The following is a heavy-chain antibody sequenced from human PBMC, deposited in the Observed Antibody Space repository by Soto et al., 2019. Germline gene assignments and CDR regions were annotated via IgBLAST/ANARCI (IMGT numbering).Heavy chain of an antibody. CDR2: ILVGGST. CDR3: AKATATGGGAFDI. Sequence: GGPLRLSYAASGFICSSHDMSWVRQAPGKGLEWVSTILVGGSTHYEDSVKGRFTISRDGSKNTVYLQMNSLTAGDTAVYYCAKATATGGGAFDICGQGTMVTVSS. CDR1: GFICSSHD. V-gene: IGHV3-23*01. D-gene: IGHD2-8*02. J-gene: IGHJ3*02.